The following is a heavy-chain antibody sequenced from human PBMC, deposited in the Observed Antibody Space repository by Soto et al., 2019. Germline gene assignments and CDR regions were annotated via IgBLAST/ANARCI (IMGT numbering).Heavy chain of an antibody. CDR1: GFTFSSYA. J-gene: IGHJ6*02. V-gene: IGHV3-23*01. Sequence: GGSLRLSCAASGFTFSSYAMSWVRQAPGKGLEWVSAISGSGGSTYYADSVKGRFTISRDNSKNTLYLQMNSLRAEDTAVYYCAKGVGVAGCTNGVCDYYYYGMDVWGQGTTVTVSS. CDR3: AKGVGVAGCTNGVCDYYYYGMDV. CDR2: ISGSGGST. D-gene: IGHD2-8*01.